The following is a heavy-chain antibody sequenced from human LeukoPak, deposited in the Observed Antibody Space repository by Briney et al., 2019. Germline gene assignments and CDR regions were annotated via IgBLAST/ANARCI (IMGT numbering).Heavy chain of an antibody. V-gene: IGHV4-39*07. CDR2: IYYTGSA. D-gene: IGHD3-10*01. J-gene: IGHJ4*02. Sequence: SETLSLTCTVSGDFISSRSYYWGWIRQPPGKGLEWIGNIYYTGSAYYSPSLKSRVTISVDTSKNQFSLKLSSVTAADTAVYYCARGGYGSGTYYFDYWGQGTLVTVSS. CDR3: ARGGYGSGTYYFDY. CDR1: GDFISSRSYY.